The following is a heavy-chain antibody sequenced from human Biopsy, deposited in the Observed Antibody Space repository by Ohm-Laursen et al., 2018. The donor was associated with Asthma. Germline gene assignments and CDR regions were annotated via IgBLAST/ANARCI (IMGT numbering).Heavy chain of an antibody. Sequence: SLRLSCTASGFTFSNYGMHWGRQVAGKGLDCVAVVTYDGISQYYAESVKGRFTISRDNSRNTLNLQMNSARPDDTAVYFCARERAGVLGSYNGMDVWGPGTTVSFSS. CDR1: GFTFSNYG. J-gene: IGHJ6*02. D-gene: IGHD2-8*01. CDR2: VTYDGISQ. CDR3: ARERAGVLGSYNGMDV. V-gene: IGHV3-30*03.